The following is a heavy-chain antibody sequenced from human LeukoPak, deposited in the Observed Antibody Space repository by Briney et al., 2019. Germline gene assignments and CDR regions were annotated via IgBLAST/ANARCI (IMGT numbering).Heavy chain of an antibody. D-gene: IGHD1-7*01. CDR3: VRDALNWNYDY. Sequence: ASVKVSCKASGYTFTDHFMHWVRQAPGQGLEWMGWISPTNGDTRYAQNFQGRVTMTRDTSISTAYMELSRLRSDDTAVYYCVRDALNWNYDYWGQGTLVAVSS. CDR1: GYTFTDHF. J-gene: IGHJ4*02. CDR2: ISPTNGDT. V-gene: IGHV1-2*02.